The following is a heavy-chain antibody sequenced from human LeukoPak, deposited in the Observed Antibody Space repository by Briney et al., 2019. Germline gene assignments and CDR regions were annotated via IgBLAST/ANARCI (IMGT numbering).Heavy chain of an antibody. CDR3: AQIRGVIPD. D-gene: IGHD3-10*01. J-gene: IGHJ4*02. CDR1: GFTFSSYA. V-gene: IGHV3-30-3*01. Sequence: PGGSLRLSCAASGFTFSSYAMHWVRQAPGKGLEWVAVISYDGSNKYYADSVKGRFTISRDNSKNTLYLQMNSLRAEDTAVYYCAQIRGVIPDWGQGTLVTVSS. CDR2: ISYDGSNK.